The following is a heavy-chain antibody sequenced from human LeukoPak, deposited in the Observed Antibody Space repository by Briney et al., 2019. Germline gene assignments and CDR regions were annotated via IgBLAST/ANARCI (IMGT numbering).Heavy chain of an antibody. D-gene: IGHD6-13*01. V-gene: IGHV1-69*06. CDR3: ARDGGYNSNWYDDAFDI. Sequence: GASVKVSCKASGYTFTSYYMHWVRQAPGQGLEWMGGIIPLFGTTNHAQKFQGRITITADKSTTTAFMELSRLRSDDTAVYYCARDGGYNSNWYDDAFDIWGQGTMVTVSS. CDR2: IIPLFGTT. CDR1: GYTFTSYY. J-gene: IGHJ3*02.